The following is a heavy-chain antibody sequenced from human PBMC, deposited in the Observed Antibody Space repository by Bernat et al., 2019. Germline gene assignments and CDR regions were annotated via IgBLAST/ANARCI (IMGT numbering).Heavy chain of an antibody. Sequence: EVQLVESGGGLVKPGGSLRLSCAASGFTFSSYSMNWVRRAPGKGLEWVSYISSSSSYIYYADSVKGRFTISRDNAKNSLYLQMNSLRAEDTAVYYCARDRPDIVVVPAAPGWFDPWGQGTLVTVSS. CDR1: GFTFSSYS. CDR2: ISSSSSYI. CDR3: ARDRPDIVVVPAAPGWFDP. D-gene: IGHD2-2*01. J-gene: IGHJ5*02. V-gene: IGHV3-21*05.